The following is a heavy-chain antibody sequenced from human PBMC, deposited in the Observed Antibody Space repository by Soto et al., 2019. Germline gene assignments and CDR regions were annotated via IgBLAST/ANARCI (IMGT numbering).Heavy chain of an antibody. D-gene: IGHD6-13*01. V-gene: IGHV1-46*01. CDR3: ARDLTAAAY. CDR1: GGTFSSYA. Sequence: GASVKVSCKASGGTFSSYAISWARQAPGQGLEWMAIINPLPTSGSTNYAQKFQGRVTVTRDTSTSTVYMELSSLTSEDTAIYYCARDLTAAAYWGQGTLVTVSS. J-gene: IGHJ4*02. CDR2: INPLPTSGST.